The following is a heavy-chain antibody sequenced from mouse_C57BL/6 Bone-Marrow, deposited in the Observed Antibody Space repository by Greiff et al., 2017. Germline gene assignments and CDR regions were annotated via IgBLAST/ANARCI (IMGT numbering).Heavy chain of an antibody. CDR3: AREGIYYDYDDRVAY. CDR1: GYTFTSYW. Sequence: QVQLKQPGAELVKPGASVKMSCKASGYTFTSYWITWVKQRPGQGLEWIGDIYPGNGSTNYNEKFKSKATLTVDTSSSTAYMQLSSLTSEDSAFYYCAREGIYYDYDDRVAYWGQGTLVTVSA. CDR2: IYPGNGST. V-gene: IGHV1-55*01. J-gene: IGHJ3*01. D-gene: IGHD2-4*01.